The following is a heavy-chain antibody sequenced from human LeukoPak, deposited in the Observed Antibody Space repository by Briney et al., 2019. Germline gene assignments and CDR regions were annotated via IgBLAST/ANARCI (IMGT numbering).Heavy chain of an antibody. J-gene: IGHJ6*02. CDR2: MNPNSGNT. Sequence: KPGASVKVSCKASGYTFTSYDINWVRQATGQGLEWMGWMNPNSGNTGYAQKFQGRVTMTRNTSISTAYMELSSLRSEDTAVYYCSAYYYGSGNSSNGMDVWGQGTTVTVSS. CDR3: SAYYYGSGNSSNGMDV. D-gene: IGHD3-10*01. V-gene: IGHV1-8*01. CDR1: GYTFTSYD.